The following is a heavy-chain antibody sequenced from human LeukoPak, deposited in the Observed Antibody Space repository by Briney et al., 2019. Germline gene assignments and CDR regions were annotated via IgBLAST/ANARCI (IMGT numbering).Heavy chain of an antibody. CDR2: INPNSGGT. V-gene: IGHV1-2*02. Sequence: GASVKVSCKASGYTFTGYYMHWVRQAPGQGLEWMGWINPNSGGTNYAQKFQGRVTMTRDTSTSTAYMELSRLRSDDTAVYYCARDRDPIIAVAGTLDYWGQGTLVTVSS. CDR3: ARDRDPIIAVAGTLDY. D-gene: IGHD6-19*01. CDR1: GYTFTGYY. J-gene: IGHJ4*02.